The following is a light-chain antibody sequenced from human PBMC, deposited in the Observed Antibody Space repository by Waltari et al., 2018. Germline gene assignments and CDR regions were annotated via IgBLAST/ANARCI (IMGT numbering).Light chain of an antibody. J-gene: IGLJ3*02. Sequence: QSALTQPASVSGSPGQSITISCTGTSSDVGSYNLVSWYQHHPGKAPKLMIYEGTQRPSGVPDRCSGSKSGNTASLTISGLQAEDEADYYCCSYVGDITWVFGGGTKLTVL. CDR1: SSDVGSYNL. CDR2: EGT. V-gene: IGLV2-23*01. CDR3: CSYVGDITWV.